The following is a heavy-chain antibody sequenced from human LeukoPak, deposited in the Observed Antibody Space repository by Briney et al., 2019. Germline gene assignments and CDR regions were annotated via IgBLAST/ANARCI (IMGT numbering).Heavy chain of an antibody. D-gene: IGHD5-18*01. V-gene: IGHV2-5*02. CDR3: AHVDTAMVSDYFDY. J-gene: IGHJ4*02. CDR2: IYWDDDK. Sequence: SGPTLVKPPQTLTLTCTFSGFYLSTRGGGVGWIRQPPGKALEWLSLIYWDDDKRYSTARKSRLTSTKDTSKNQVVLTMTNMDPVDTATYYCAHVDTAMVSDYFDYWGQGTLVTVSS. CDR1: GFYLSTRGGG.